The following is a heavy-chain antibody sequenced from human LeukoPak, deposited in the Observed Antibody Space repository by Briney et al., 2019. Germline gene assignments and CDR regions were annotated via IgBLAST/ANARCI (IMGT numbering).Heavy chain of an antibody. D-gene: IGHD6-6*01. J-gene: IGHJ3*02. V-gene: IGHV4-4*07. CDR2: IYTSGNT. CDR1: GGSITTYQ. Sequence: SETLSLTCTVSGGSITTYQWTWIRQPAGKGLEWIGLIYTSGNTNYNPSLKSRVTMSVDTSKNQFSLRVSSVTAADTAVYYCARRPPALGAFDIWGQGTMVSVSS. CDR3: ARRPPALGAFDI.